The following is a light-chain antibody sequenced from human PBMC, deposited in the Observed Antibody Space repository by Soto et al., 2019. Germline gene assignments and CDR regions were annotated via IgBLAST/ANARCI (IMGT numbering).Light chain of an antibody. CDR2: YDS. CDR1: NIGSKS. CDR3: HVWDSSSDHVV. Sequence: SYELTQPPSVSVAPGKTARITCGGTNIGSKSVHWYQQKPGQAPVLVIYYDSDRPSGIPERFSGSNSGNTATLTISRVEAGDEADYYCHVWDSSSDHVVFGGVTQLTVL. V-gene: IGLV3-21*04. J-gene: IGLJ2*01.